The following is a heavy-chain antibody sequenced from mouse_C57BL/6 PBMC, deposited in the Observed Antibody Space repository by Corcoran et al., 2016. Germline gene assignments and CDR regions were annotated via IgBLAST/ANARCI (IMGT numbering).Heavy chain of an antibody. CDR2: INTYSGVP. V-gene: IGHV9-3*01. D-gene: IGHD3-2*02. CDR3: ARRGQLRLPGYAMDY. J-gene: IGHJ4*01. Sequence: QNQWVQSGPELKKPGETVKISCKESGYTFTTYGMSWVKQAPGKGLKWMGWINTYSGVPTYADDFKGRFAFSLETSASTAYLRINNLKNEDTATYFCARRGQLRLPGYAMDYWGQGTSVTVSS. CDR1: GYTFTTYG.